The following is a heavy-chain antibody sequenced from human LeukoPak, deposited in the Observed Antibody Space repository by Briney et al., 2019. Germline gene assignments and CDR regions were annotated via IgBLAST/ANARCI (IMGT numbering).Heavy chain of an antibody. J-gene: IGHJ4*02. CDR1: GFTFSNAW. D-gene: IGHD1-14*01. CDR3: AKPAKTDYADY. CDR2: ISGSGGST. Sequence: GGSLRLSCAASGFTFSNAWMSWVRQAPGKGLEWVSAISGSGGSTYYADSVKGRFTISRDNSKNTLYLQMNSLRAEDTALYYCAKPAKTDYADYWGQGTLVTVSS. V-gene: IGHV3-23*01.